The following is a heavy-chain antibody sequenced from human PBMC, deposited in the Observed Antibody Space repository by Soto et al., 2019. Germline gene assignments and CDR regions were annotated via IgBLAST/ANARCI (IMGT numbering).Heavy chain of an antibody. J-gene: IGHJ6*02. CDR1: GYTFSSYD. CDR3: TRVGPHAMDV. D-gene: IGHD3-16*01. CDR2: MNPNSGNT. V-gene: IGHV1-8*01. Sequence: QVQLVQSGAEVKKPGASVKVSCKASGYTFSSYDINWVRQAPGQGPEWLGWMNPNSGNTGYAQRLRGRVTMTRNTSIRTAYMELRSLRSEDTAVYYCTRVGPHAMDVWGQGTTVTVSS.